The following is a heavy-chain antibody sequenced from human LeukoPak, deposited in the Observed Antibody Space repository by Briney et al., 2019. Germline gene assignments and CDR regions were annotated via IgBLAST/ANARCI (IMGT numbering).Heavy chain of an antibody. CDR1: GGSISSGGYY. CDR3: ARGEADRAEYFQH. CDR2: IYHSGST. Sequence: PSQTLSLTCTVSGGSISSGGYYWSWIRQHPGKGLEWIGYIYHSGSTYYNPSLKSRVTISVDRSKNQFSLKLSSVTAADTALYYCARGEADRAEYFQHWGQGTLVTVSS. V-gene: IGHV4-30-2*01. J-gene: IGHJ1*01.